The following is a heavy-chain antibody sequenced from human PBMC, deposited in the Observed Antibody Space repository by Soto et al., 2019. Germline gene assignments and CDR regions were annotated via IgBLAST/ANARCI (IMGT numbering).Heavy chain of an antibody. V-gene: IGHV4-59*01. J-gene: IGHJ4*02. CDR1: GGSISSYY. Sequence: SEILSLTCTVSGGSISSYYWSWIRQPPGKGLEWIGYIYYSGSTNYNPSLKSRVTISVDTSKNQFSLKLSSVTAADTAVYYCARVAYCGGDCYFAFFDYWGQGTLVTVSS. CDR2: IYYSGST. D-gene: IGHD2-21*02. CDR3: ARVAYCGGDCYFAFFDY.